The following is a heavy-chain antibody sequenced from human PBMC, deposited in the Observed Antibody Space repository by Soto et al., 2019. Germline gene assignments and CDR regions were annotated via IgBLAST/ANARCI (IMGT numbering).Heavy chain of an antibody. D-gene: IGHD3-10*01. Sequence: SKTLSLTCTVSGGSISSGVYYWSWIRHHPGKGLEWIGYIYYSGSTYYNPSLKSRVTISVYTSKNQFSLKLSSVTAADTAVYYCASSRFGELYNSFDPWGQGTLVTVST. CDR1: GGSISSGVYY. J-gene: IGHJ5*02. CDR2: IYYSGST. V-gene: IGHV4-31*03. CDR3: ASSRFGELYNSFDP.